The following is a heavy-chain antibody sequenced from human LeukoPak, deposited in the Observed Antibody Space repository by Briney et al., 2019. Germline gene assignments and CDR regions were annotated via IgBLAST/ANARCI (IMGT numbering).Heavy chain of an antibody. CDR2: IWYDGSNK. J-gene: IGHJ4*02. V-gene: IGHV3-33*01. CDR1: GFTFSSYG. Sequence: PGRSLRLSCAASGFTFSSYGMHWVRQAPGKGLEWVAVIWYDGSNKYYADSVKGRFTISRDNSKNTLYLQMNSLRAEDTAVYYCARSNRLLPFDYWGQGTLVTVSS. CDR3: ARSNRLLPFDY. D-gene: IGHD3-10*01.